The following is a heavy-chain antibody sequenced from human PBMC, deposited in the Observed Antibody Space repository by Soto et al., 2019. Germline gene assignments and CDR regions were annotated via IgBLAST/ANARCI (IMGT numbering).Heavy chain of an antibody. D-gene: IGHD2-2*01. CDR2: IYPGDSDT. J-gene: IGHJ6*02. CDR3: ARHSPRADIVVVTADIPGYYGMDV. Sequence: PXESLKLSCKGSGYSFTSYLIGLVLQMPGKGLEWMGIIYPGDSDTRYSPSFQGQVTISADKSISTAYLQWSSLKASDTAMYYCARHSPRADIVVVTADIPGYYGMDVWGQGTTVTVSS. V-gene: IGHV5-51*01. CDR1: GYSFTSYL.